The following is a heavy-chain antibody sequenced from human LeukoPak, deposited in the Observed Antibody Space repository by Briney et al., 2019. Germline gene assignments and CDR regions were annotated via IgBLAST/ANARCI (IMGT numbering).Heavy chain of an antibody. CDR1: GGSFSGYY. Sequence: PSETLSLTCAVYGGSFSGYYWSWIRQPPGKGLEWIGEINHSGSTNYNPSLKSRVTISVDTSKNQFSLKLSSVTAADTAVYYCARTYGSGSYYNAWFDPWGQGTLVTVSS. J-gene: IGHJ5*02. D-gene: IGHD3-10*01. V-gene: IGHV4-34*01. CDR3: ARTYGSGSYYNAWFDP. CDR2: INHSGST.